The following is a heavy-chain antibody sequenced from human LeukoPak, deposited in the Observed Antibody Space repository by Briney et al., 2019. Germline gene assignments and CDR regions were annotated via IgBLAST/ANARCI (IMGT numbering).Heavy chain of an antibody. CDR3: AWSRDGYIYLVY. D-gene: IGHD5-24*01. J-gene: IGHJ4*02. CDR2: INSNGSRT. CDR1: GLIFSIQW. V-gene: IGHV3-74*03. Sequence: GGPLSLSCAVSGLIFSIQWVHWARHAQGRGRVGVSRINSNGSRTTYADSVKGRFTISRNNAKNTLYLQMNSLRAEDTAVYHCAWSRDGYIYLVYWGQGTLVTVSS.